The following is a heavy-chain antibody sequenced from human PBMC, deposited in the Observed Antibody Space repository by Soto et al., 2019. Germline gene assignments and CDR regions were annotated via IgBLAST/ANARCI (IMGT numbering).Heavy chain of an antibody. D-gene: IGHD6-13*01. V-gene: IGHV3-21*01. Sequence: EVQLVESGGGLVKPGGSLRLSCAASRFTLSSHSMNWVRQAPGKGLEWVSSISSSSSYIYYADSVKGRFTISRDNAKNSLYLQMNSLRAEDTAMYYCARDLRGGSSWPPGWGQGTLVTVSS. J-gene: IGHJ4*02. CDR3: ARDLRGGSSWPPG. CDR1: RFTLSSHS. CDR2: ISSSSSYI.